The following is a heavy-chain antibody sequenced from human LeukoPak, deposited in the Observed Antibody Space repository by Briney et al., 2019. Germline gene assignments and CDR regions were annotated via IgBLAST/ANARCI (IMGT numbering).Heavy chain of an antibody. CDR3: ARDRAAPTWFFDL. CDR1: GFSFSTYS. V-gene: IGHV3-48*02. CDR2: ISGDSNTI. Sequence: PGGSLRLSCAASGFSFSTYSMNWVRQAPGEGLEWLSYISGDSNTIYYADSVKGRFTISRDNAKTSLYLQMNTLRDDDTAVYYCARDRAAPTWFFDLWGRGTLVLVS. D-gene: IGHD2-15*01. J-gene: IGHJ2*01.